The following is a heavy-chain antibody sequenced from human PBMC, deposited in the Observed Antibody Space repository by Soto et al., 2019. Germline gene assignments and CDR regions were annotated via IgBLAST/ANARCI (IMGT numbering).Heavy chain of an antibody. CDR3: ASRYCSSTSCLTDYYYYGMDV. D-gene: IGHD2-2*01. J-gene: IGHJ6*02. CDR2: IIPTFGTA. Sequence: EASVKVSCKASGGTFSSYAISWVRQAPGQGLELMGGIIPTFGTANYAQKFQGRVTITADKPTSTAYMELSSLRSEDTAVYYCASRYCSSTSCLTDYYYYGMDVWGQGTTVTVSS. V-gene: IGHV1-69*06. CDR1: GGTFSSYA.